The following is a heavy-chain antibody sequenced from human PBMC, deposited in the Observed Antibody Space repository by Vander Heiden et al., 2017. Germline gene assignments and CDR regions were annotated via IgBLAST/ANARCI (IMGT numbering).Heavy chain of an antibody. V-gene: IGHV3-30-3*01. Sequence: QVQLVESGGGVVQPGRSLRLSCAAPGFPFSSYAMHWVRQAPGKGLEWVAVISYDGSNKYYADSVKGRFTISRDNSKNTLYLQMNSLRAEDTAVYYCARGVEYSSSGGMDVWGQGTTVTVSS. CDR3: ARGVEYSSSGGMDV. D-gene: IGHD6-6*01. CDR1: GFPFSSYA. CDR2: ISYDGSNK. J-gene: IGHJ6*02.